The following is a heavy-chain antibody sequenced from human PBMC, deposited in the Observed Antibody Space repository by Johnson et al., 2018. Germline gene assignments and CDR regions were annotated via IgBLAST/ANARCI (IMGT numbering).Heavy chain of an antibody. CDR1: GFTFSTYA. CDR3: VPEGPRHCFDY. V-gene: IGHV3-30*04. CDR2: ISSDEKSK. J-gene: IGHJ4*02. Sequence: VQLVETGGGVVQPGRSLRLSCAASGFTFSTYAMHWVRQVPGRGLEWVAVISSDEKSKYYADSVKGRFTISRDNSRTTLYLQRTSLKPDDTAVYYCVPEGPRHCFDYWGQGTLVTVSS.